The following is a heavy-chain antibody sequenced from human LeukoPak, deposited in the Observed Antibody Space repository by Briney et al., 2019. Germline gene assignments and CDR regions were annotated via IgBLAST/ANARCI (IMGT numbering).Heavy chain of an antibody. V-gene: IGHV1-18*01. CDR1: GYTFTSYG. J-gene: IGHJ4*02. Sequence: ASVKVSCKASGYTFTSYGISWVRQAPGQGLEWMGWISAYNGNTKYSQKLQGRVTMTTEISTSTAYMELRSLTSDDTAFYYCATLGYDSSGYPLLDYWGQGTLVTVSS. CDR3: ATLGYDSSGYPLLDY. CDR2: ISAYNGNT. D-gene: IGHD3-22*01.